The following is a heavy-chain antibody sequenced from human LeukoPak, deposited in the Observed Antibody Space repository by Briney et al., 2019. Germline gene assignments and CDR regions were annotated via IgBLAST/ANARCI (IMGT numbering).Heavy chain of an antibody. D-gene: IGHD6-19*01. CDR3: ARDDGSGWYQFDY. CDR1: GYTFTGYY. CDR2: INPNSGGT. J-gene: IGHJ4*02. Sequence: ASVKVSCKASGYTFTGYYMHWVRQAPGQGLEWMGWINPNSGGTNYAQKFQGRVTMTRDTSISTAYMELSRLRSDDTAVYYCARDDGSGWYQFDYWGQGTLVTVSS. V-gene: IGHV1-2*02.